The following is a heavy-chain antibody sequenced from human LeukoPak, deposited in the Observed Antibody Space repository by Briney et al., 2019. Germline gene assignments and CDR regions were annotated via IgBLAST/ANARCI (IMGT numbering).Heavy chain of an antibody. V-gene: IGHV3-21*01. CDR3: ARDRTMTGDRRIDY. CDR1: GFTFSTYS. J-gene: IGHJ4*02. CDR2: ISNSGYT. D-gene: IGHD3-22*01. Sequence: PGGSLRLSCAASGFTFSTYSMNWVRQAPGKGVEWVSAISNSGYTYYADSLKGRVTISRDNAKSSLYLQMNSLRAEDTAVYYCARDRTMTGDRRIDYWGQGTPVTVSS.